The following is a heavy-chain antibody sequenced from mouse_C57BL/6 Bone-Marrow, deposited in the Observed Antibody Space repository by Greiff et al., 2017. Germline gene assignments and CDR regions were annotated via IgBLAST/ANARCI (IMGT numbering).Heavy chain of an antibody. CDR3: ARRVYYYGSRWDYCDY. CDR2: INPSNGGT. V-gene: IGHV1-53*01. D-gene: IGHD1-1*01. Sequence: QVQLQQPGTELVKPGASVKLSCKASGYTFTSYWMHWVKQRPGQGLEWIGNINPSNGGTNYNEKFKSKATLTVDKSSSTAYMQLSSLTSEDSAVXDCARRVYYYGSRWDYCDYWGQGTTLTVS. CDR1: GYTFTSYW. J-gene: IGHJ2*01.